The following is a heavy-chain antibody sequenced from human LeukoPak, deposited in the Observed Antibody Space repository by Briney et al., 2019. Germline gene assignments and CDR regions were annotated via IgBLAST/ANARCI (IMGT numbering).Heavy chain of an antibody. CDR2: IIAYNGNT. Sequence: AAVKVSCKASGYTFTSYVISWVRQAPGQGREWRGWIIAYNGNTNYAQKLQGRVTMTTDTSTSTAYMELRSLRSDDTAVYYCARVVFAYCGGDCPSGIDYWGQGTLVTVSS. V-gene: IGHV1-18*01. CDR1: GYTFTSYV. D-gene: IGHD2-21*01. J-gene: IGHJ4*02. CDR3: ARVVFAYCGGDCPSGIDY.